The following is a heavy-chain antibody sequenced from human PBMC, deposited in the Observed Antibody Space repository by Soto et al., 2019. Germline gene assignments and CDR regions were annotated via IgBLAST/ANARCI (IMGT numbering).Heavy chain of an antibody. CDR3: ARDRAVRSSGGYYGMDV. J-gene: IGHJ6*02. V-gene: IGHV1-18*01. D-gene: IGHD3-10*01. Sequence: QVQLVKSGAEVKKPGASVKVSCKASGYTFTSYGISWVRQAPGQWPEWMGCISAYNGNTNYAQKIQGRVTMTSDTSTSTAYMELRSLRSDDTAGYYCARDRAVRSSGGYYGMDVWGQGTTVTVYS. CDR1: GYTFTSYG. CDR2: ISAYNGNT.